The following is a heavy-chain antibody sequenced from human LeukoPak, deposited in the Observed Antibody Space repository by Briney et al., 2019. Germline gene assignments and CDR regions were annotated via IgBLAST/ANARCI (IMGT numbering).Heavy chain of an antibody. CDR2: INWNSGSI. CDR3: AKDRSDSGHYGMDV. Sequence: GGSLRLSCAASGFTFDDYAMHWVRQAPGKGLEWVSGINWNSGSIGYADSVKGRFTISRDNAKNSLYLQMNSLRAEDTALYYCAKDRSDSGHYGMDVWGQGTTVTVSS. J-gene: IGHJ6*02. D-gene: IGHD6-25*01. V-gene: IGHV3-9*01. CDR1: GFTFDDYA.